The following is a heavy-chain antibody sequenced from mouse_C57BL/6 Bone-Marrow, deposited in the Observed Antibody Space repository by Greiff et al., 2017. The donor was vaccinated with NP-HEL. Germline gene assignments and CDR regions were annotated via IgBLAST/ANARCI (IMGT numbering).Heavy chain of an antibody. J-gene: IGHJ4*01. CDR1: GYTFTDYY. D-gene: IGHD1-1*01. CDR2: INPTNGGT. CDR3: ARYYYAARRDMYY. Sequence: EVQLQQSGPELVKPGASVKLSCKASGYTFTDYYMHWVKQSHGKSLEWIGDINPTNGGTSYNQKFKGKSTLTVDKSSSTAYMQLRSLTSEDSAVYYCARYYYAARRDMYYWGQGTSVTVSA. V-gene: IGHV1-26*01.